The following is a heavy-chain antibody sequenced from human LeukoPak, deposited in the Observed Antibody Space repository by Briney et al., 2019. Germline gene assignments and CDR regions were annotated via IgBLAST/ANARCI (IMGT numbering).Heavy chain of an antibody. CDR2: IYHSGST. Sequence: SETLSLTCTVSGGSISSSSYYWGWIRQPPGKGLEWIGSIYHSGSTYYNPSLKSRVTISIDTSKNQFSLKLSSVTAADTAVYYCARGFTIFGVVSNYWGQGTLVTVSS. CDR1: GGSISSSSYY. V-gene: IGHV4-39*07. J-gene: IGHJ4*02. CDR3: ARGFTIFGVVSNY. D-gene: IGHD3-3*01.